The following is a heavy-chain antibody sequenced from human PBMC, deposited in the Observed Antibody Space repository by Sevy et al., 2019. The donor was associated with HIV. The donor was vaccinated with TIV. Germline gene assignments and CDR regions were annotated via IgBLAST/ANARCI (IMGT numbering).Heavy chain of an antibody. CDR2: MYSDGST. D-gene: IGHD5-18*01. CDR3: AGGKSGYGYGLDY. Sequence: GESLKISCAASGFPVSSNYMSWVRQAPGKGLEWVSVMYSDGSTYHADSVKGRFTISRANSKNTLYLQMNSLRVEDTAVYYCAGGKSGYGYGLDYWGQGTLVTVSS. V-gene: IGHV3-66*01. J-gene: IGHJ4*02. CDR1: GFPVSSNY.